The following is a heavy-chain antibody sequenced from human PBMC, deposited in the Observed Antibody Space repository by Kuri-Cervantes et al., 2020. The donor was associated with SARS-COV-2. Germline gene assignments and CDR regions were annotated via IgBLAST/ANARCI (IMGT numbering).Heavy chain of an antibody. CDR1: GFTFSDYY. V-gene: IGHV3-69-1*01. Sequence: GESLKISCAASGFTFSDYYMNWVRQAPGKGLEWVSSISSSSTIYYADPVKGRFTISRDNAKNPLYLQMSSLRAEDTAVYYCARGYPPMVRGVIIKGIGYWGQGTLVTVSS. CDR3: ARGYPPMVRGVIIKGIGY. J-gene: IGHJ4*02. CDR2: ISSSSTI. D-gene: IGHD3-10*01.